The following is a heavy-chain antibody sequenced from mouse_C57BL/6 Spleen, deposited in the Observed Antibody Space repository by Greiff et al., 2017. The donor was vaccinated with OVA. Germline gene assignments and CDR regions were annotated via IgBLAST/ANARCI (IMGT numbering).Heavy chain of an antibody. Sequence: QVQLQQPGAELVRPGTSVKLSCKASGYTFTSYWMHWVKQRPGQGLEWIGVIDPSDSYTNYNQKFKGKATLTVDTSSSTAYMQLSSLTSEDSAVYYCARFAIGTVVPYWGKGTTLTVSS. CDR3: ARFAIGTVVPY. V-gene: IGHV1-59*01. CDR1: GYTFTSYW. CDR2: IDPSDSYT. D-gene: IGHD1-1*01. J-gene: IGHJ2*01.